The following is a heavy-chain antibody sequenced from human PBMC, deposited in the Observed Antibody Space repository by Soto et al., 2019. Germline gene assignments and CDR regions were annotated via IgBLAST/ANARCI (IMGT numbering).Heavy chain of an antibody. D-gene: IGHD4-17*01. V-gene: IGHV5-51*01. CDR2: IYPGDSDT. CDR3: ARVYGDYLFYYYYGMDV. J-gene: IGHJ6*02. Sequence: GESLKISCKGSGYSFTSYWIGWVRQMPGKGLEWKGIIYPGDSDTRNSPYFQGQVTISADKSISSAYLQWSSLKASDTAMYYCARVYGDYLFYYYYGMDVWGQGTTVTVSS. CDR1: GYSFTSYW.